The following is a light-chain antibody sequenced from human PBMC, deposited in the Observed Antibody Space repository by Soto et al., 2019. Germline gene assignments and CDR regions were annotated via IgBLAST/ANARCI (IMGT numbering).Light chain of an antibody. V-gene: IGKV4-1*01. CDR1: QSVLYSSNDRSY. CDR3: QQHFTTPRT. Sequence: EIVMTQSPDSLAVSLGERATIKCKSSQSVLYSSNDRSYLAWFQQKPGQPPKALIYWASSRESGVPDRFSGSGSGTNFTFPISRLEAESGAVFFGQQHFTTPRTFGQGTKGEI. CDR2: WAS. J-gene: IGKJ1*01.